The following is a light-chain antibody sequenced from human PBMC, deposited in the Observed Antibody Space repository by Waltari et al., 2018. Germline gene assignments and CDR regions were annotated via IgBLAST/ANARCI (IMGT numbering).Light chain of an antibody. V-gene: IGLV3-1*01. CDR2: QDT. Sequence: SFDLTQPPSVSVSPGQTASITCSGDKLGDKSACWYHKKPGQSPVLVIYQDTKRPSASPGRFSGSKAWNTGTLTSSVTQAVDEADYYCQAWDSSTYVFGTGTKVTVL. J-gene: IGLJ1*01. CDR1: KLGDKS. CDR3: QAWDSSTYV.